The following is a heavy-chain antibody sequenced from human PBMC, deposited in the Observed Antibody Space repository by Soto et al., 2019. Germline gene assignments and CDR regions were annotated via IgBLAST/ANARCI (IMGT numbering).Heavy chain of an antibody. J-gene: IGHJ6*02. CDR1: GFTFSSYG. V-gene: IGHV3-33*01. Sequence: QVQLVESGGGVVQPGRSLRLSCAASGFTFSSYGMHWVRQAPGKGLEWVAVIWYDGSNKYYADSVKGRFTISRDNSKNTLYLQMNSLSAEDTAVYYCARDPLAVAGIGYYYYGMDVWGQGTTVTVSS. CDR3: ARDPLAVAGIGYYYYGMDV. D-gene: IGHD6-19*01. CDR2: IWYDGSNK.